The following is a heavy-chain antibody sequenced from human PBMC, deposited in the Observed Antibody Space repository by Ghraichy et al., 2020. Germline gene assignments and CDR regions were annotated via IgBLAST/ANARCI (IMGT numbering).Heavy chain of an antibody. CDR2: ISGSGGST. CDR1: GFTFSSYA. D-gene: IGHD3-22*01. Sequence: GGSLRLSCAASGFTFSSYAMSWVRQAPGKGLEWVSAISGSGGSTYYADSVKGRFTISRDNSKNTLYLQMNSLRAEDTAVYYCAKDSTYYYDSSGFFDYWGQGTLVTVSS. J-gene: IGHJ4*02. V-gene: IGHV3-23*01. CDR3: AKDSTYYYDSSGFFDY.